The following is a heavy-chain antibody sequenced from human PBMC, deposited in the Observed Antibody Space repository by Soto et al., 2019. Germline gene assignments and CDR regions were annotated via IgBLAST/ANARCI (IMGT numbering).Heavy chain of an antibody. CDR1: GFTFSNYP. CDR3: ASDWFYMDA. J-gene: IGHJ6*03. D-gene: IGHD3-9*01. CDR2: TSGDSGTI. Sequence: GSLRLSCAASGFTFSNYPMNWVRQAPGKGLEWISYTSGDSGTIYYADSVKGRFSISRDNAKNSLYLQMNSLRVEDTAVYYCASDWFYMDAWGKGTSVTVSS. V-gene: IGHV3-48*01.